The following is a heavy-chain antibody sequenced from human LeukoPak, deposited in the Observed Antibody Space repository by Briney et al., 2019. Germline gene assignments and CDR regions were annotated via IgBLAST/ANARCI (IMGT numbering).Heavy chain of an antibody. CDR3: ARAGEGYSSSWYYFDY. D-gene: IGHD6-13*01. Sequence: PGGSLRLPCAASGFTFSSYEMNWVRQAPGKGLEWVSYISSSGSTIYYADSVKGRFTISRDNAKNSLYLQMNSLRAEDTAVYYCARAGEGYSSSWYYFDYWGQGTLVTVSS. J-gene: IGHJ4*02. CDR1: GFTFSSYE. V-gene: IGHV3-48*03. CDR2: ISSSGSTI.